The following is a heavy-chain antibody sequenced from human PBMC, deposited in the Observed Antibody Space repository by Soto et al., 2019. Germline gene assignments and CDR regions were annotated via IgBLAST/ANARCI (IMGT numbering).Heavy chain of an antibody. Sequence: QVQLQQWGAGLLKPSETLSLTCAVYGGSFSGYYWSWIRQPPGKGLEWIGEINHSGSTNYNPSLKSRVTIAVDTSKNQCSLKLSSVTAADTAVYYCARGIGDYGGNWFDPWGQGTLVTVSS. V-gene: IGHV4-34*01. J-gene: IGHJ5*02. CDR1: GGSFSGYY. CDR2: INHSGST. CDR3: ARGIGDYGGNWFDP. D-gene: IGHD4-17*01.